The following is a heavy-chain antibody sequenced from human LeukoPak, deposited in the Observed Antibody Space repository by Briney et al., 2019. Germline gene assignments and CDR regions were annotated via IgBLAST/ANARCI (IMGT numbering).Heavy chain of an antibody. J-gene: IGHJ4*02. CDR2: FESSGDGT. V-gene: IGHV3-23*01. Sequence: PGGSLRLSCAASGFIFSDYAMSWVRQAPGKGLKWVSGFESSGDGTYYVESVKGRFTISRDNSENTVYLQMNSVRAEDTAVYYCAKLQSVVIPAAMLGFDYWGQGILVTVSS. D-gene: IGHD2-2*01. CDR3: AKLQSVVIPAAMLGFDY. CDR1: GFIFSDYA.